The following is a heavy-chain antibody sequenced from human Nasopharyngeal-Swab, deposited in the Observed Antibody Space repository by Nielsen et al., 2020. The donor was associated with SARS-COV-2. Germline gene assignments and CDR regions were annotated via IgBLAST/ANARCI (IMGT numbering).Heavy chain of an antibody. J-gene: IGHJ4*02. D-gene: IGHD3-3*01. CDR1: GGSISSSNW. Sequence: SETLSLTCAVSGGSISSSNWWSWVRQPPGKGLEWIGEIYHSGSTNYNPSLKSRVTISVDTSKNQFSLKLSSVTAADTAVYYCARSHTDYDFWSGYYKVDYWGQGTLVTVSS. V-gene: IGHV4-4*02. CDR2: IYHSGST. CDR3: ARSHTDYDFWSGYYKVDY.